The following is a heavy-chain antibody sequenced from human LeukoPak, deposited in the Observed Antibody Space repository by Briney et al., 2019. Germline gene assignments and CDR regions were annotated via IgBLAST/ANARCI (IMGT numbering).Heavy chain of an antibody. CDR2: ISGSGGST. V-gene: IGHV3-23*01. CDR1: GFTFSSYG. J-gene: IGHJ4*02. D-gene: IGHD5-24*01. CDR3: VKDDGWVQYAN. Sequence: GGSLRLSCAASGFTFSSYGMSWVRQAPEKGLEWVSAISGSGGSTYYADSVKDRFTISRDNSKNTLYLQMNSLRAEDTAVYYCVKDDGWVQYANWGQGTLVTVSS.